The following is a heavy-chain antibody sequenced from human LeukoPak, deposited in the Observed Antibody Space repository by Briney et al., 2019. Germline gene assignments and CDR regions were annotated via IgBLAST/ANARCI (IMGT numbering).Heavy chain of an antibody. CDR3: ASGVEYCGSTSCPLYYYYGMDV. V-gene: IGHV1-46*01. D-gene: IGHD2-2*01. J-gene: IGHJ6*01. CDR1: GYTFTSYY. Sequence: ASVKVSCKASGYTFTSYYMHWVRQAPGQGLEWMGIINPSGGSTSYAQKFQGRVTMTRDTSTSTVYMDLSSLRSEDTAVYYCASGVEYCGSTSCPLYYYYGMDVWGQGTTVTVSS. CDR2: INPSGGST.